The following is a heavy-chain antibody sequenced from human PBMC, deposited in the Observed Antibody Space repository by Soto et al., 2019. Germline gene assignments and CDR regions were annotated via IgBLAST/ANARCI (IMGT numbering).Heavy chain of an antibody. CDR2: IVVGSGNT. V-gene: IGHV1-58*01. J-gene: IGHJ4*02. Sequence: GASVKVACKASGFTFTSSAVRWVRQARGQRLEWIGWIVVGSGNTNYAQKFQERVTITRDMSTSTAYMELSSLRSEDTAVYYCAARSVLGGNSANVDYWGQGTLVTVSS. D-gene: IGHD2-21*02. CDR1: GFTFTSSA. CDR3: AARSVLGGNSANVDY.